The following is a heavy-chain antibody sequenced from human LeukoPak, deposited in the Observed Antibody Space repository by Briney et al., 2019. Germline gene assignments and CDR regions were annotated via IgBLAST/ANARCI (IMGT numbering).Heavy chain of an antibody. CDR2: IYYSGST. CDR1: GGSISSGGYY. CDR3: ARAVAGTRYFDY. Sequence: PSETLSLTCTVSGGSISSGGYYWSWIRQHPGRGLEWIGYIYYSGSTYYNPSLKSRVTISVDTSKNQFSLKLSSVTAADTAVYYCARAVAGTRYFDYWGQGTLVTVSS. J-gene: IGHJ4*02. V-gene: IGHV4-31*03. D-gene: IGHD6-19*01.